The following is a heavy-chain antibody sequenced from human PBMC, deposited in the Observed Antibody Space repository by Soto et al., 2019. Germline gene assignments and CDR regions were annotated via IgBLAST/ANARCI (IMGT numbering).Heavy chain of an antibody. J-gene: IGHJ5*02. CDR1: GDTISTGGYT. D-gene: IGHD6-19*01. CDR2: IYYSGST. Sequence: SETLSLTCDVSGDTISTGGYTWAWIRQPPGKGLEWIGYIYYSGSTNYNPSLKSRVTISVDRSKNQFSLKLSSVTAADTAVYYCARGRGIAVARRWFDPWGQGTLVTVSS. CDR3: ARGRGIAVARRWFDP. V-gene: IGHV4-61*05.